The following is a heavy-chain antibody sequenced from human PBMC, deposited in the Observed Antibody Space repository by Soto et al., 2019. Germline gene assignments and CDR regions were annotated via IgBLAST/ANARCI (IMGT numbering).Heavy chain of an antibody. V-gene: IGHV3-23*01. J-gene: IGHJ5*02. D-gene: IGHD3-3*01. Sequence: GGSLRLSCAASGFTFSTSAMNWVRQAPGKGLQWVSAISGSSGKTYYADSVKGRFTISRDNSKNTLYLQTNSLRAEDTAVYYCAKAPNYDFWSGYLNWFDPWGQGTLVTVSS. CDR2: ISGSSGKT. CDR3: AKAPNYDFWSGYLNWFDP. CDR1: GFTFSTSA.